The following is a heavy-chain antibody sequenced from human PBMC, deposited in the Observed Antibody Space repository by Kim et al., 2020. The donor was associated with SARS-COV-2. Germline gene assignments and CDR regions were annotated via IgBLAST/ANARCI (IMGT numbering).Heavy chain of an antibody. CDR3: ARDLNSAAMVPYYFDY. V-gene: IGHV1-46*01. D-gene: IGHD5-18*01. CDR1: GYTFTSYY. CDR2: INPSGGST. J-gene: IGHJ4*02. Sequence: ASVKVSCKASGYTFTSYYMHWVRQAPGQGLEWMGIINPSGGSTSYAQKFQGRVTMTRDTSTSTVYMELSSLRSEDTAVYYCARDLNSAAMVPYYFDYWGQGTLVTVSS.